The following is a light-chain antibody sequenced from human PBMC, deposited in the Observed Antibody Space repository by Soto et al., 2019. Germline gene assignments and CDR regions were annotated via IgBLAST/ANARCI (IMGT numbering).Light chain of an antibody. V-gene: IGLV1-44*01. Sequence: QSVLTQPPSASGTPGQRVTVSCSGSSSNIGSNTVNWYQQLPGTAPKLLIYSNNQRPSGVPDRFSGSKSGTSVSLAISGLQSEDEADYYCSSYTSSSLYVFGTGTKVTVL. CDR2: SNN. J-gene: IGLJ1*01. CDR1: SSNIGSNT. CDR3: SSYTSSSLYV.